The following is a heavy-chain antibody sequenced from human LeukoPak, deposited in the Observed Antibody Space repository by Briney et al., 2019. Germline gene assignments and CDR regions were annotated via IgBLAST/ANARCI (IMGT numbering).Heavy chain of an antibody. V-gene: IGHV3-30-3*01. J-gene: IGHJ4*02. Sequence: PGRSLRLSCTVSGFPFTDYVIHWVRQAPGKGLEWVAVTSADESIKIYNDSVRGRFTISRDNSKNIQYLQMNSVRVEDTAVYYCARDPVLGAPDYLDSGVRGTLVTVSS. CDR1: GFPFTDYV. CDR3: ARDPVLGAPDYLDS. CDR2: TSADESIK. D-gene: IGHD1-26*01.